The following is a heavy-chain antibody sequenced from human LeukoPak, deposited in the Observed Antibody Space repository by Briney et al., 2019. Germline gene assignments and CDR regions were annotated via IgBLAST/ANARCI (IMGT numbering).Heavy chain of an antibody. J-gene: IGHJ3*02. CDR1: GFTFSSYE. CDR3: ARGYYGSGSSYPDAFDI. V-gene: IGHV3-48*03. CDR2: ISSSGSTI. Sequence: GGSLRLSCAASGFTFSSYEMNWVRQAPGKGVEWVSYISSSGSTIYYADSVKGRFTISRDNAKNSLYLQMNSLRAEDTAVYYCARGYYGSGSSYPDAFDIWGQGTMVTVSS. D-gene: IGHD3-10*01.